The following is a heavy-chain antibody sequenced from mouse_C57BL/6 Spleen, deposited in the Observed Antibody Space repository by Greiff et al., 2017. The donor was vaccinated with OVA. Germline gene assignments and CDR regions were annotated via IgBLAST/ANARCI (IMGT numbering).Heavy chain of an antibody. CDR1: GISITTGNYR. CDR3: ARVYYDYDLDV. Sequence: EVKLMESGPGLVKPSQTVFLTCTVTGISITTGNYRWSWIRQFPGNKLEWIGYIYYSGTITYNPSLTSRTTLTRDTPKTQCCLEMNSLTAEDTATYYCARVYYDYDLDVWGTGTTVTVSS. CDR2: IYYSGTI. V-gene: IGHV3-5*01. D-gene: IGHD2-4*01. J-gene: IGHJ1*03.